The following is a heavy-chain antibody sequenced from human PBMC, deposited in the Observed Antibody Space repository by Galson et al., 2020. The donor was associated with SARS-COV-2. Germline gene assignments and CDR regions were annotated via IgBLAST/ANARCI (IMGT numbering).Heavy chain of an antibody. CDR1: GNSISRSYYF. CDR3: ARDRVERYFDTATSNDNYLFIMDV. J-gene: IGHJ6*02. Sequence: AWETLSLTCTVSGNSISRSYYFWSWVRRRPGKGLEWIGDIFYTGNTHYNPSLKSRIRMSLDTSKNQFSLTLNSVTAADTATYYCARDRVERYFDTATSNDNYLFIMDVWGQGTAVTVSS. D-gene: IGHD3-9*01. V-gene: IGHV4-31*03. CDR2: IFYTGNT.